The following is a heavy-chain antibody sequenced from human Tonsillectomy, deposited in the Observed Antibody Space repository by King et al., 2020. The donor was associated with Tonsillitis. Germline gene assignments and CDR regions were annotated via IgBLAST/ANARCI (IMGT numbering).Heavy chain of an antibody. CDR2: ISYDGSNK. J-gene: IGHJ4*02. D-gene: IGHD3-10*01. V-gene: IGHV3-30*01. Sequence: VQLVESGGGVVQPGRSLRLSCAASGFTFSSYAMHWVRQAPGKGLEWVAVISYDGSNKYYADSVKGRFTISRDNSKNTLYLQMNSLRAEDTAVDYCARGGGYGSGSYYFDYWGQGTLVTVSS. CDR1: GFTFSSYA. CDR3: ARGGGYGSGSYYFDY.